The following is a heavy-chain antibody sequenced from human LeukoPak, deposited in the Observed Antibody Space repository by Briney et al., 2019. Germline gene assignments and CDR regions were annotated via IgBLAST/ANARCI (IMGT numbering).Heavy chain of an antibody. CDR1: GFTFSDFG. V-gene: IGHV3-30*02. CDR2: VWSAGDRT. Sequence: GGSLRLSCAASGFTFSDFGMHWVRQAPGKGLEWVAIVWSAGDRTYYADSVQGRFTISRDNSKNTLFLQMNSLRVEDTGLYYCAKELDYDANSAGYFASWGQGTLVTVSS. D-gene: IGHD4-23*01. CDR3: AKELDYDANSAGYFAS. J-gene: IGHJ4*02.